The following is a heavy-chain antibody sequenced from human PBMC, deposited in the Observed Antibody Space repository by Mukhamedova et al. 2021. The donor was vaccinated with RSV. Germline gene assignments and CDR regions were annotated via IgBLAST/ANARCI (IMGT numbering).Heavy chain of an antibody. Sequence: GKGLEFVANIKEDGSAKNHVDSVKGRFTISRDNAENSVYLQMNNLRAEDTAIYYCARDPGYSAFDFLGRGTLVTVSS. D-gene: IGHD2-15*01. V-gene: IGHV3-7*01. CDR2: IKEDGSAK. CDR3: ARDPGYSAFDF. J-gene: IGHJ4*02.